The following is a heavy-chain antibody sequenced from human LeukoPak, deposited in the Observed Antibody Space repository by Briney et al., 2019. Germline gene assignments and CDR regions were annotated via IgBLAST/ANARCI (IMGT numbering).Heavy chain of an antibody. CDR2: ISGSGGST. Sequence: PGGSLRLSCAASGFTFSSYAMSWVRQAPGEGLEWVSAISGSGGSTYYADSVKGRFTISRDNSKNTLYLQMNSLRAEDTAVYYCAKDRDYYDSSGYYVSLDYWGQGTLVTVSS. CDR3: AKDRDYYDSSGYYVSLDY. V-gene: IGHV3-23*01. D-gene: IGHD3-22*01. J-gene: IGHJ4*02. CDR1: GFTFSSYA.